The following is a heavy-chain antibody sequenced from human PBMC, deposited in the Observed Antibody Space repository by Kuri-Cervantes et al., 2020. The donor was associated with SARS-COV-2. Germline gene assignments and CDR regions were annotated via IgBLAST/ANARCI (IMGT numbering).Heavy chain of an antibody. CDR2: IDNSGSA. J-gene: IGHJ6*02. CDR1: GGSISSYY. D-gene: IGHD3/OR15-3a*01. Sequence: SETLSLTCTVSGGSISSYYWSWIRQPPGKGLEWIGYIDNSGSANYNPSLKSRVTISVDTSKNQFSLKLSSVTAADTAVYYCARRADSHYYYYGMDVWGQGTTVTVSS. CDR3: ARRADSHYYYYGMDV. V-gene: IGHV4-59*08.